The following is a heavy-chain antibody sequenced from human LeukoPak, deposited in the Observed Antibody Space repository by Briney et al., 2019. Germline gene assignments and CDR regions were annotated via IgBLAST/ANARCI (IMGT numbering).Heavy chain of an antibody. Sequence: GGSLRLSCAASGFTFSSYGMHWVRQAPGKGLEWVAFLQYDGSNKYYADSVKGRFTISRDNSKDTLYLQMNSLRAEDTAVYYCAKDSIRQQLYYFDYWGQGTLVTVSS. D-gene: IGHD6-13*01. CDR1: GFTFSSYG. J-gene: IGHJ4*02. V-gene: IGHV3-30*02. CDR2: LQYDGSNK. CDR3: AKDSIRQQLYYFDY.